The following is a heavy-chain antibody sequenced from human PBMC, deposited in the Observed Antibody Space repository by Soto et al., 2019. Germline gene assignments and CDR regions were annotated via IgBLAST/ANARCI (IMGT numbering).Heavy chain of an antibody. CDR2: TYYRSRWYN. CDR3: AGTTSHYSYYMDV. CDR1: GDSVSSNSAA. V-gene: IGHV6-1*01. Sequence: SQTLSLTCAISGDSVSSNSAAWNWIRQSPSRGLEWLGRTYYRSRWYNDYAVSVRSRITVNPDTSKNQFSLQLTSVTPADTAVYYCAGTTSHYSYYMDVWGKGTTVTVSS. D-gene: IGHD1-7*01. J-gene: IGHJ6*03.